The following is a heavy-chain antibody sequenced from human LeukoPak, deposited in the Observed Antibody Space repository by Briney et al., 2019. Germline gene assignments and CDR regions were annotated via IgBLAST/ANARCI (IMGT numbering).Heavy chain of an antibody. Sequence: PGGSLRLSCAASGFTFSSHAMSWVRQAPGKGLEWVSAISTSGGSTYYADSVKGRFTISRDNSKNTLYLQMNSLRAEDTAVYYCAKEPYSGSQLLDYWGQGTLVTDSS. CDR3: AKEPYSGSQLLDY. V-gene: IGHV3-23*01. CDR2: ISTSGGST. J-gene: IGHJ4*02. CDR1: GFTFSSHA. D-gene: IGHD1-26*01.